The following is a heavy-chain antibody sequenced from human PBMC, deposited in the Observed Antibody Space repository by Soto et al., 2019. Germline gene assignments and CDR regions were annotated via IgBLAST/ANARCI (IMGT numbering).Heavy chain of an antibody. CDR2: ISYDGSNK. D-gene: IGHD6-19*01. V-gene: IGHV3-30-3*01. Sequence: ESGGGVVQPGRSLRLSCAASGFTFSSYAMHWVRQAPGKGLEWMAVISYDGSNKYYADSVKGRFTISRDNSKNTLYLQMNSLRAEDTAVYYCARTIAVVNWFDPWGQGTLVTVSS. J-gene: IGHJ5*02. CDR3: ARTIAVVNWFDP. CDR1: GFTFSSYA.